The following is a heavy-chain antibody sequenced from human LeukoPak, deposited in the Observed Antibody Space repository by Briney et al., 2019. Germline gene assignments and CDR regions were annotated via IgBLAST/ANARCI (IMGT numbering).Heavy chain of an antibody. CDR1: GFTFSGYS. V-gene: IGHV3-21*01. D-gene: IGHD6-19*01. CDR2: ISIISNYI. CDR3: ARETQIAVDGYGMDV. J-gene: IGHJ6*02. Sequence: GGSLRLSCAASGFTFSGYSMDWVRQAPGKGLEWVSSISIISNYIYYADSVKGRFTISRDNAKNSLYLQMNSLRAEDTAVYYCARETQIAVDGYGMDVWGQGTTVTVPS.